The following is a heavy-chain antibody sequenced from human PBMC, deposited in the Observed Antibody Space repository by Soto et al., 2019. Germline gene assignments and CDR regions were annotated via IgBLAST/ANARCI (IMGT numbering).Heavy chain of an antibody. D-gene: IGHD5-18*01. V-gene: IGHV4-61*08. J-gene: IGHJ4*02. CDR1: DGSVISVGYY. CDR2: IYYSGST. Sequence: PSETLRLTCTVSDGSVISVGYYWSWIQQPPGKGLEWIGYIYYSGSTNYNPSLKSRVTISVDTSKNQFSLKLSSVTAADTAVYYCARGGNTAMVPFDYWGQGTLVNVSS. CDR3: ARGGNTAMVPFDY.